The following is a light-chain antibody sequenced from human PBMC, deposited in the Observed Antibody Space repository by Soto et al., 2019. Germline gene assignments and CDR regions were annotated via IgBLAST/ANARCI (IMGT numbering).Light chain of an antibody. J-gene: IGKJ4*01. CDR1: QNVRTN. Sequence: EIVMTQSPATLSVSPGDRATLSCRASQNVRTNLAWYHQKPGQAPRLLISDASTRAPGIPARFSGSGSGTDFPLTLTSLQSKDFAVYYCQQYNDWRLSFGGATKVEIK. V-gene: IGKV3-15*01. CDR2: DAS. CDR3: QQYNDWRLS.